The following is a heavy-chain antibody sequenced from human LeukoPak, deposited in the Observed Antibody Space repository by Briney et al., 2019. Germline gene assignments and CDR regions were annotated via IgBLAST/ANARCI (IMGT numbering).Heavy chain of an antibody. J-gene: IGHJ4*02. D-gene: IGHD6-19*01. Sequence: ASVKVSCKASGYTFTSYAMHWVRQAPGQRLEWMGWINAGNGNTKYSQKFQGRVTITRDTSASTAYMELSSLRSKDTAVYYCARALNSSGWYDYWGQGTLVTVSS. CDR2: INAGNGNT. V-gene: IGHV1-3*01. CDR3: ARALNSSGWYDY. CDR1: GYTFTSYA.